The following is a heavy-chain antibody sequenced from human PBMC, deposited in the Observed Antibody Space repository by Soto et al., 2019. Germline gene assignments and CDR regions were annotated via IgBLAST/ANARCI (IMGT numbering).Heavy chain of an antibody. Sequence: GGSLRLSCVASGVSFTYAWMSWVRQAPGKGLEWVARIKSKIDGGTTDYTGSVKDRFTISRDDSKTTLYLQMNSLKTEDTAVYFCTSGSGGYCPYEMDVWGLGTTVPVYS. D-gene: IGHD6-19*01. CDR2: IKSKIDGGTT. CDR3: TSGSGGYCPYEMDV. V-gene: IGHV3-15*01. CDR1: GVSFTYAW. J-gene: IGHJ6*02.